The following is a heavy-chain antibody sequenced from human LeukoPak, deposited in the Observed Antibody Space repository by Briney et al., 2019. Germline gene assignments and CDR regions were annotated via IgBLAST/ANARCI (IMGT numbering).Heavy chain of an antibody. D-gene: IGHD3-22*01. V-gene: IGHV3-66*02. CDR2: FHSGGSI. CDR3: ARISDTSGYYYFLDY. Sequence: GGSLRLSCAASGFTFSSYAMSWVRQAPGKGLEWVSLFHSGGSIYHADSVKGRFTISRDTSKNTLYLQMNSLRPEDTAVYYCARISDTSGYYYFLDYWGQGTQVTVSS. J-gene: IGHJ4*02. CDR1: GFTFSSYA.